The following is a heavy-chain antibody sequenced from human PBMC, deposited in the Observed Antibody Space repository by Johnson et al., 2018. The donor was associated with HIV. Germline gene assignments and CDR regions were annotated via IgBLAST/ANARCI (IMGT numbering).Heavy chain of an antibody. V-gene: IGHV3-74*01. CDR2: INSDGSST. CDR1: GFTFSTNW. CDR3: AKDIASGYTNGGTLDI. D-gene: IGHD6-19*01. Sequence: VQLVESGGDLVQPGGSLRLSCVGSGFTFSTNWMHWVRQAPGKGLVWVSRINSDGSSTSYADSVKGRFTISRDNAKNTLYLQMNSLRPEDTGLYYCAKDIASGYTNGGTLDIWGQGTMVTVSS. J-gene: IGHJ3*02.